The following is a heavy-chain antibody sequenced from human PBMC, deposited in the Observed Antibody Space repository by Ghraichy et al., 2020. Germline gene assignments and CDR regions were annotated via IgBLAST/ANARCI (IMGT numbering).Heavy chain of an antibody. CDR3: ARQVGSSSWLARQQYFDY. Sequence: SETLSLTCAVYGGSFSGYYWSWIRQPPGKGLEWIGEINHSGSTNYNPSLKSRVTISVDTSKNQFSLKLSSVTAADTAVYYCARQVGSSSWLARQQYFDYWGQGTLVTVSS. D-gene: IGHD6-13*01. CDR1: GGSFSGYY. J-gene: IGHJ4*02. V-gene: IGHV4-34*01. CDR2: INHSGST.